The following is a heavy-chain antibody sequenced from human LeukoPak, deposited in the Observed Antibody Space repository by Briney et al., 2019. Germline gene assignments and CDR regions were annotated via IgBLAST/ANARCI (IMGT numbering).Heavy chain of an antibody. CDR2: ISYDGSNK. CDR1: GFTFSSYG. V-gene: IGHV3-30*18. CDR3: AKDGYDSSGYYFDYYYYGMDV. Sequence: PGRSLRLSCAASGFTFSSYGMHWVHQAPGKGLEWVAVISYDGSNKYYADSVKGRFTISRDNSKNTLYLQINSLRAEDTAVYYCAKDGYDSSGYYFDYYYYGMDVWGQGTTVTVSS. J-gene: IGHJ6*02. D-gene: IGHD3-22*01.